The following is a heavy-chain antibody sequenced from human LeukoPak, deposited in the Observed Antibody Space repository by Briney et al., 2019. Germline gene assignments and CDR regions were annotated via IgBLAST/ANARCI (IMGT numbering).Heavy chain of an antibody. CDR1: GYTFTGYY. J-gene: IGHJ1*01. D-gene: IGHD6-6*01. V-gene: IGHV1-2*06. CDR2: INPNSGGT. CDR3: AAGGSSSSSDEFFQH. Sequence: ASVKVSCKASGYTFTGYYMHWVRQAPGQGLEWMGRINPNSGGTNYAQKFQGRVTMSRDTSISTAYMELTRLRSDDTAVYYCAAGGSSSSSDEFFQHWRQGTLVTVSS.